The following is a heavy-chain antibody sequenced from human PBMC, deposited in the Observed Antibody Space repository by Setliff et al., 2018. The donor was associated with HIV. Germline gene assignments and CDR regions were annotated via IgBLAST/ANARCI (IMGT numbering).Heavy chain of an antibody. CDR2: IYPGDSHT. J-gene: IGHJ4*02. Sequence: LGESLKISCKGSGYSFTSYWIPWVRQMPGKGLEWMGIIYPGDSHTRYSPSFQGQVTFSADKSISTAYLQWSSLKASDTAIYYCTRHILAYCAGDCYPLDYWGQGTLVTVSS. CDR1: GYSFTSYW. V-gene: IGHV5-51*01. CDR3: TRHILAYCAGDCYPLDY. D-gene: IGHD2-21*02.